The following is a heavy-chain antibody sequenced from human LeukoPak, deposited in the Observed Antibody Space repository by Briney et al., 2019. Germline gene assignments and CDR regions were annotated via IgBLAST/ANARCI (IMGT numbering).Heavy chain of an antibody. CDR1: GYIFTTYG. D-gene: IGHD2-15*01. CDR2: ISAYNGNT. CDR3: ARSSGGSYTFDY. J-gene: IGHJ4*02. V-gene: IGHV1-18*01. Sequence: ASVKVSCKAFGYIFTTYGITWVRQAPGQGLEWMGWISAYNGNTNYAQKLQGRVTMTTDTSTSTAYMELRSLRSDDTAVYYCARSSGGSYTFDYWGQGTLVTVSS.